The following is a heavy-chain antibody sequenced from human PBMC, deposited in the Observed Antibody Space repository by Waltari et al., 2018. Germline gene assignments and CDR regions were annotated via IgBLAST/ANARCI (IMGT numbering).Heavy chain of an antibody. J-gene: IGHJ6*02. CDR1: GFTFSSSG. Sequence: QVQLVESGGGVVQPGRSLRLSCAASGFTFSSSGMPWFRRAPGKGLEWVAVISYDGSNKYYADSVKGRFTISRDNSKNTLYLQMNSLRAEDTAVYYCAKDRDYYYYGMDVWGQGTTVTVSS. CDR2: ISYDGSNK. V-gene: IGHV3-30*18. CDR3: AKDRDYYYYGMDV.